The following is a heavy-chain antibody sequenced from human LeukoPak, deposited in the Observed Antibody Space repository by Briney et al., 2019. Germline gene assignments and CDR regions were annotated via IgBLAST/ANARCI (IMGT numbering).Heavy chain of an antibody. J-gene: IGHJ4*02. CDR3: ARGTANLWSGYSSHFDY. CDR1: GYTFTSYY. CDR2: INTSGGST. D-gene: IGHD3-3*01. V-gene: IGHV1-46*01. Sequence: ASVTVSCKASGYTFTSYYMHWVRQPPGQGLAWMGIINTSGGSTSYAQKFQGRVTMTRDTSTSTVYMEVSSLRSEHTAVYYCARGTANLWSGYSSHFDYWGQGTLVTVSS.